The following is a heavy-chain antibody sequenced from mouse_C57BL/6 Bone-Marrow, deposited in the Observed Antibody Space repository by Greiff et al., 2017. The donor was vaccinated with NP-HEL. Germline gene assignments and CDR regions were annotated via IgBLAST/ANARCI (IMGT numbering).Heavy chain of an antibody. J-gene: IGHJ1*03. CDR2: INPNNGGT. D-gene: IGHD2-1*01. CDR3: ARRGNYGNFDWYFDV. Sequence: VQLQQSGPELVKPGASVKIPCKASGYTFTDYNMDWVKQSHGKSLEWIGDINPNNGGTIYNQKFKGKATLTVDKSSSTAYMELRSLTSEDTAVYYCARRGNYGNFDWYFDVWGTGTTVTVSS. CDR1: GYTFTDYN. V-gene: IGHV1-18*01.